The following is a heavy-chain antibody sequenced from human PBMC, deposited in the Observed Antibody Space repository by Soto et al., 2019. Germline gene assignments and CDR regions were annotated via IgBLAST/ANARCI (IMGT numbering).Heavy chain of an antibody. CDR2: IIPIFGTA. J-gene: IGHJ4*02. V-gene: IGHV1-69*13. D-gene: IGHD5-18*01. CDR3: ARVWPLLGYSYGFQY. CDR1: GWTFSSYA. Sequence: SVKVSCKASGWTFSSYAISWVGQAPGQGLEWMGGIIPIFGTANYAQKFQGRVTITADESTSTAYMELSSLRSEDTAVYYCARVWPLLGYSYGFQYWGQGTLVNVSS.